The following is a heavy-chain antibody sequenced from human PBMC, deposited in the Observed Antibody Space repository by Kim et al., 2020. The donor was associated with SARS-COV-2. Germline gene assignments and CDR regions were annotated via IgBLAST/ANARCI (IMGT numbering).Heavy chain of an antibody. Sequence: SETLSLTCTVSGGSISSGGYYWSWIRQHPGKGLEWIGYIYYSGSTYYNPSLKSRVTISVDTSKNQFSLKLSSVTAADTAVYYCARDIGPHYYGSGSYLNYYGMDVWGQGTTVTVSS. CDR3: ARDIGPHYYGSGSYLNYYGMDV. CDR2: IYYSGST. V-gene: IGHV4-31*03. CDR1: GGSISSGGYY. D-gene: IGHD3-10*01. J-gene: IGHJ6*02.